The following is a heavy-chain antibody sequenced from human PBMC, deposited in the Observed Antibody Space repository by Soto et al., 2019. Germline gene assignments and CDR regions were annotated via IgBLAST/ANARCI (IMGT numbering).Heavy chain of an antibody. D-gene: IGHD2-21*01. V-gene: IGHV6-1*01. J-gene: IGHJ4*02. CDR2: TYYRSQWHY. CDR1: GDSVSSNSAV. CDR3: VRLAGNSWLDH. Sequence: SQTLSLTCVISGDSVSSNSAVWNWIRQSPSRGLEWLGRTYYRSQWHYEYAVFVQSRISIDPDTSKNQFSLQLNSVSPEDTAVYYCVRLAGNSWLDHWGQGTLVIVSS.